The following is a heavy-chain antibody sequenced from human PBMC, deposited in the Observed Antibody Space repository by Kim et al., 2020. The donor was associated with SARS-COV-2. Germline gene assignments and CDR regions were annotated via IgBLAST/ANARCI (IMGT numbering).Heavy chain of an antibody. CDR2: IRDSGGSR. CDR1: GFSFNNYA. Sequence: GGSLRLSCAASGFSFNNYAMSWVRQAPGKGLEWVSGIRDSGGSREYADSVKGRFSISRDNSKNTLYLQVDSLRAEDTAVYYCAKVTSGSSGWFEYFQYWGQGTLVTVSS. CDR3: AKVTSGSSGWFEYFQY. V-gene: IGHV3-23*01. J-gene: IGHJ1*01. D-gene: IGHD6-19*01.